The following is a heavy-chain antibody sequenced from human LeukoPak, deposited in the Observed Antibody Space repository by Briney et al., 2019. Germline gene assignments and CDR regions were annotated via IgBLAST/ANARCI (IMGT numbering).Heavy chain of an antibody. CDR1: GFTFSSYA. J-gene: IGHJ4*02. Sequence: GGSLRLSCSASGFTFSSYAMHWVRQAPGKGLEYVSAISSNGGSTYYADSVKGRFTISRDNSKNTLYLQMSSLRAEDTAVYYCVKDRGRIAVAGDYYFDYWGQGTLVTVSS. CDR2: ISSNGGST. D-gene: IGHD6-19*01. CDR3: VKDRGRIAVAGDYYFDY. V-gene: IGHV3-64D*06.